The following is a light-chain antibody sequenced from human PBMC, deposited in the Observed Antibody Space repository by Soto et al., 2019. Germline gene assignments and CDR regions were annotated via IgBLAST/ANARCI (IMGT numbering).Light chain of an antibody. CDR3: AAWDDSLTDYV. CDR2: RNN. Sequence: QLVLTQAPSASETPGQRVTLSCSGGSSNIGRNTVNWYQQLPGTAPKLLIYRNNRRPSGVPDRFSGSKSGTSASLAISGLQSEDEADYYCAAWDDSLTDYVFGTGTKLTVL. J-gene: IGLJ1*01. V-gene: IGLV1-44*01. CDR1: SSNIGRNT.